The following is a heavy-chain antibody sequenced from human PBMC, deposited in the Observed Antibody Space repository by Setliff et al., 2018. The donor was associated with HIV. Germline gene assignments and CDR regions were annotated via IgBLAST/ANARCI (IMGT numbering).Heavy chain of an antibody. Sequence: SETLSLTCTVSGGSISSSSYYWGWIRQPPGKGLEWIGSIYYSGSTYYNPSLKSRVTISVDTSKNQFSLKLSSVTAADTAVYYCASIIRGSEDYYYYYYMDVWGKGTTVTVSS. D-gene: IGHD3-10*01. CDR1: GGSISSSSYY. V-gene: IGHV4-39*07. J-gene: IGHJ6*03. CDR2: IYYSGST. CDR3: ASIIRGSEDYYYYYYMDV.